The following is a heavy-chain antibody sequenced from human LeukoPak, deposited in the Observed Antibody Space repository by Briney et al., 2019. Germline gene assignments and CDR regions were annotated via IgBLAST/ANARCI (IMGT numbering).Heavy chain of an antibody. J-gene: IGHJ4*02. V-gene: IGHV4-39*01. D-gene: IGHD3-10*01. Sequence: SETLSLTCTVAGGSISSSLHYWGWMRQSPGQGLEWIGSLYYSGSTYYNPSLKSRVTISVDTSKNQFSLKLSSVTAADTAVYYCARHALFPYYYGSGSYYNPLDYWGQGTLVTVSS. CDR2: LYYSGST. CDR3: ARHALFPYYYGSGSYYNPLDY. CDR1: GGSISSSLHY.